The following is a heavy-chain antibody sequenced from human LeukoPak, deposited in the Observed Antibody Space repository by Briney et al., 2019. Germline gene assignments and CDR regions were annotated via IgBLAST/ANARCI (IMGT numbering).Heavy chain of an antibody. Sequence: GRSLRLSCAASGFTFSNYAIHWVRQAPGKGLEWVSSISSSSSYIYYADSVKGRFTISRDNAKNSLYLQMNSLRAEDTAVYYCARSSLDNYDSSGYYYVAFDYWGQGTLVTVSS. J-gene: IGHJ4*02. CDR1: GFTFSNYA. V-gene: IGHV3-21*01. D-gene: IGHD3-22*01. CDR3: ARSSLDNYDSSGYYYVAFDY. CDR2: ISSSSSYI.